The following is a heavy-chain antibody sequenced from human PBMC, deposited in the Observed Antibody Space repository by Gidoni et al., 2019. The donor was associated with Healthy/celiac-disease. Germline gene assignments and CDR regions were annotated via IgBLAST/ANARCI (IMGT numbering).Heavy chain of an antibody. Sequence: EVQLVESGGGLVQPGRSLRLSCAASGFTFDDYAMHWVRQAPGKGLEWVSGISWNSGSIGYADSVKCRFTISRDNAKNSLYLQMNSLRAEDTALYYCAKDSIAARPAWYFDLWGRGTLVTVSS. V-gene: IGHV3-9*01. D-gene: IGHD6-6*01. CDR1: GFTFDDYA. J-gene: IGHJ2*01. CDR3: AKDSIAARPAWYFDL. CDR2: ISWNSGSI.